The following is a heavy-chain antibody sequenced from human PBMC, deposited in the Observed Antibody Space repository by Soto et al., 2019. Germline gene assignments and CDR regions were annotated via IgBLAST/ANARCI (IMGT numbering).Heavy chain of an antibody. D-gene: IGHD2-2*02. Sequence: QVQLVESGGGVVQPGRSLRLSCAASGFSVNTHVIHWIRQAPGKGLEWVAVLWYDGSREYYADSVKGRFTISRDNSKNRLYLQMANLRVEDTAVYYCARVPRFDTWYFDYWGQGTLATVSS. V-gene: IGHV3-33*01. CDR2: LWYDGSRE. CDR1: GFSVNTHV. CDR3: ARVPRFDTWYFDY. J-gene: IGHJ4*02.